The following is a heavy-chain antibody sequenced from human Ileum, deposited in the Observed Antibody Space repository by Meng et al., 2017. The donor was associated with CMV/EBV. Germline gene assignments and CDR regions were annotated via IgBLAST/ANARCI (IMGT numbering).Heavy chain of an antibody. J-gene: IGHJ4*02. V-gene: IGHV3-15*01. CDR2: IKSKSDGATT. Sequence: SGLTFSNTRLSWVRQAPGRGLEWVGRIKSKSDGATTDYAAPVKGRFTISRDDSKDTLYLQMNSLRTEDTAVYYCSTDQRWELPANYWGQGTLVTVSS. D-gene: IGHD2-15*01. CDR3: STDQRWELPANY. CDR1: GLTFSNTR.